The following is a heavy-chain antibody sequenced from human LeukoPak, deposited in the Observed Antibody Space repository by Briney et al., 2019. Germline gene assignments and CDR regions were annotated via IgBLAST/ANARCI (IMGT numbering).Heavy chain of an antibody. Sequence: TGGSLRLSCAASGFTFSSYAMSWVRQAPGKGLEWVSAISGSGGSTYYADSVKGRFTISRDNSKNTLYLQMNSLRAEDTAAYYCAKSTYYYDSSGYYVYAEYFQHWGQGTLVTVSS. V-gene: IGHV3-23*01. CDR1: GFTFSSYA. CDR2: ISGSGGST. J-gene: IGHJ1*01. D-gene: IGHD3-22*01. CDR3: AKSTYYYDSSGYYVYAEYFQH.